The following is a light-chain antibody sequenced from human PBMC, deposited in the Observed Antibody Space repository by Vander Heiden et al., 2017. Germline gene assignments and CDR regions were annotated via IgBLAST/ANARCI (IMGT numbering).Light chain of an antibody. CDR1: QSISSW. V-gene: IGKV1-5*01. CDR2: DAS. J-gene: IGKJ2*01. Sequence: DIQMTQSPSTLSASVGDRVTITCRASQSISSWLAWYQQKPGKAPKLLIYDASSLESGVPSRFSGSGSGTKFTLTISSLQPDDFATYYCQQYNSYSYTFGQGTKLEIK. CDR3: QQYNSYSYT.